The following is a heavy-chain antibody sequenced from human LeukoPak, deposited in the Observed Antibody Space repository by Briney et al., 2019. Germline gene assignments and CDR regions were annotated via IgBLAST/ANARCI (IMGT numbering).Heavy chain of an antibody. V-gene: IGHV4-59*11. J-gene: IGHJ4*02. CDR2: IYYSGST. Sequence: SETLSLTCTVSGGSISSHYWSWIRQPPGKGLEWIGYIYYSGSTNYNPSLKSRVTISVDTSKNQFSLKLSSVTAADTAVYYCAGGGRRDGHFDYWGQGTLVTVSS. CDR3: AGGGRRDGHFDY. CDR1: GGSISSHY. D-gene: IGHD5-24*01.